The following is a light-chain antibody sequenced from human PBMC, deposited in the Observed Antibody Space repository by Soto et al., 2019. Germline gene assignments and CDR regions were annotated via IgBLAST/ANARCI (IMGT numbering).Light chain of an antibody. Sequence: ETVMTHSPVTLSVSPGDTATLSCRASQRVSNHFAWYQQKPGQAPRLLIYAASTRAAGVPVRFSGSGSETEFTLTIRSLQSEDFAVYYCQQYNNWPRTFGQGTKVDIK. CDR2: AAS. V-gene: IGKV3-15*01. J-gene: IGKJ1*01. CDR1: QRVSNH. CDR3: QQYNNWPRT.